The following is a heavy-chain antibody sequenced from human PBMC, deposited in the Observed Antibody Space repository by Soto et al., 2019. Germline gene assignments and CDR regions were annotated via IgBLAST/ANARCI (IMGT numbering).Heavy chain of an antibody. V-gene: IGHV1-2*04. CDR2: INPNTGGT. CDR1: GYTFIDYY. D-gene: IGHD2-8*01. J-gene: IGHJ6*02. CDR3: GRVNGDAPPRGMDV. Sequence: QVQLVQSGTEVKKPGASVNVSCKASGYTFIDYYIHWVRQAPGQGLEWMGRINPNTGGTYYAQNFQAWVTMTRDTSLSTAYMELTRLRSDDTAVYYCGRVNGDAPPRGMDVWGQGTTVTVSS.